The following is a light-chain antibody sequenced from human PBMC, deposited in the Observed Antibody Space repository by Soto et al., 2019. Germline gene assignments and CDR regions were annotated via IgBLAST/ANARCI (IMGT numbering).Light chain of an antibody. CDR2: DAS. CDR1: QSISSW. Sequence: DIQMTQSPSTLSASVGDRVTITCRASQSISSWLAWYKQKPGKAPKLLIYDASSLESGVPSRVRGSGSGTEFTLTISSLQPDDFATYYCQQYNSYSLTFGGGTKVDIK. CDR3: QQYNSYSLT. V-gene: IGKV1-5*01. J-gene: IGKJ4*01.